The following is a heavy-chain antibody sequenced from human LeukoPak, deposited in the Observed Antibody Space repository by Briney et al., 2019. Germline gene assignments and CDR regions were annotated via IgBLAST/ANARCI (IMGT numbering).Heavy chain of an antibody. CDR1: GFTFSSYD. CDR3: AKEIGVRGVIEWNYEYGREV. Sequence: PGGSLRLSCAASGFTFSSYDMHWVRQAPGKGLEWVAVISYDGSNKYYADSVKGRFTISRDNSKNTLYLQMNSLRTEDTAVYYCAKEIGVRGVIEWNYEYGREVWGQGNTVTVS. J-gene: IGHJ6*02. CDR2: ISYDGSNK. V-gene: IGHV3-30*18. D-gene: IGHD3-10*01.